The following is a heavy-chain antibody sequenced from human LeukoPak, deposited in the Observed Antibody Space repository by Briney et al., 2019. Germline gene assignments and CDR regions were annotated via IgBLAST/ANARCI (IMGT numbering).Heavy chain of an antibody. V-gene: IGHV1-69*13. Sequence: GASVNVSCKASGGTFSSYAISWVRQAPGQGLEWMGGIIPIFGTANYAQKFQGRVTITADESTSTAYMELSSLRSEDTAVYYCAREGVEQQLVLVDYYYYGMDVWGQGTTVTVSS. CDR2: IIPIFGTA. D-gene: IGHD6-13*01. CDR1: GGTFSSYA. CDR3: AREGVEQQLVLVDYYYYGMDV. J-gene: IGHJ6*02.